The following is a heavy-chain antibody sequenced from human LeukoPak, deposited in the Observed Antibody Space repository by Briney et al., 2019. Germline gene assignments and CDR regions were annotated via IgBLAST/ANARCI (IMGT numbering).Heavy chain of an antibody. Sequence: SQTLSLTCTVSGGSISSSSYYWGWIRQPPGKGLEWIGSIYYSGSTYYNPSLKSRVTISVDTSKNQFSLKLSSVTAADTAVYYCARDYRDYGDDYWGQGTLVTVSS. CDR2: IYYSGST. CDR3: ARDYRDYGDDY. CDR1: GGSISSSSYY. V-gene: IGHV4-39*07. D-gene: IGHD4-17*01. J-gene: IGHJ4*02.